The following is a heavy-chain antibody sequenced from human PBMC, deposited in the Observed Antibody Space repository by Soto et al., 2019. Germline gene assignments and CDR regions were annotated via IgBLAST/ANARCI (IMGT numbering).Heavy chain of an antibody. CDR2: IYYSGST. V-gene: IGHV4-59*01. CDR3: AKNGIHDYGEYYYMDV. CDR1: GGSISSYY. J-gene: IGHJ6*03. Sequence: SETLSLTCTVSGGSISSYYWSWIRQPPGKGLEWIGYIYYSGSTNYNPSLKSRVTISVDTSKNQFSLKLSSVTAADTAVYYCAKNGIHDYGEYYYMDVWGKGTTVTVSS. D-gene: IGHD4-17*01.